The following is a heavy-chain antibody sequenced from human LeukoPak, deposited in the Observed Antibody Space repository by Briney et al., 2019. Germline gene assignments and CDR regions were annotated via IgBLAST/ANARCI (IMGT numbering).Heavy chain of an antibody. Sequence: KPSETLSLTCTVSGGSISSYYWSWIRQPPGKGLGWIGYIYYSGSTNYNPSLKSRVTISVDTSKNQFSLKLSSVTAADTAVYYCARETTIYSYVDYWGQGTLVTVSS. CDR1: GGSISSYY. CDR3: ARETTIYSYVDY. CDR2: IYYSGST. V-gene: IGHV4-59*01. D-gene: IGHD5-18*01. J-gene: IGHJ4*02.